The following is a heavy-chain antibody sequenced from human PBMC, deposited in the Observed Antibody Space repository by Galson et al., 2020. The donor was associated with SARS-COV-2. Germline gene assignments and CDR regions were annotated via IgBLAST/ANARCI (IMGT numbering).Heavy chain of an antibody. D-gene: IGHD3-22*01. CDR3: ARDARYYYDSSGYEGSFYFDY. J-gene: IGHJ4*02. CDR2: ISYDGSNK. CDR1: GFTFSSYG. V-gene: IGHV3-30*03. Sequence: GESLKISCAASGFTFSSYGMHWVRQAPGKGLGWVAVISYDGSNKYYADSVKGRFTISRDNSKNTLYLQMNSLRAEDTAVYYCARDARYYYDSSGYEGSFYFDYWGQGTLVTVSS.